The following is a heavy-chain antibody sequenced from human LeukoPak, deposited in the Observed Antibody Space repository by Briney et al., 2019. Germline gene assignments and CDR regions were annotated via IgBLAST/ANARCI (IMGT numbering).Heavy chain of an antibody. CDR3: ARRVGYCNSNGCPPFDY. J-gene: IGHJ4*02. CDR1: GGSISSGSYY. CDR2: IYTSGST. V-gene: IGHV4-61*02. D-gene: IGHD2/OR15-2a*01. Sequence: PSETLSLTCTVSGGSISSGSYYWSWIRQPAGTGLEWIGRIYTSGSTNYNPSLKSRVTILVDTSKNQFSLKLSSVTAADTAVYYCARRVGYCNSNGCPPFDYWGQGTLVTVSS.